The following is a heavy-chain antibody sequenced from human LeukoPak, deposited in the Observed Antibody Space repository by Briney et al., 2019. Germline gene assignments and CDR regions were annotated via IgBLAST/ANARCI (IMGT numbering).Heavy chain of an antibody. CDR1: GYTFTGYD. J-gene: IGHJ4*02. Sequence: EASVEVSCKTSGYTFTGYDINWVRQAPGQGLEWMGWMKSNSGDTHFAQKFQGRVTMTRNTSISTAFMELSSLRSEDTAVYYCARGEYSSSWYPFDNWGQGSLVTVSS. D-gene: IGHD6-13*01. V-gene: IGHV1-8*01. CDR2: MKSNSGDT. CDR3: ARGEYSSSWYPFDN.